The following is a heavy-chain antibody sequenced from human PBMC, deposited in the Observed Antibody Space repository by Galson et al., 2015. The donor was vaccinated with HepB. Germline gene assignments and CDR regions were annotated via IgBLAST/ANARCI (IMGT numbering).Heavy chain of an antibody. CDR3: ARGCSGGSCYMRPYYYYGMDV. Sequence: SVKVSCKASGGTFSSYTISWVRQAPGQGLEWMGRIIPILGIANYAQKFQGRVTITADKSTSTAYMELSSLRSEDTAVYYCARGCSGGSCYMRPYYYYGMDVWGQGTTVTVSS. J-gene: IGHJ6*02. CDR2: IIPILGIA. V-gene: IGHV1-69*02. D-gene: IGHD2-15*01. CDR1: GGTFSSYT.